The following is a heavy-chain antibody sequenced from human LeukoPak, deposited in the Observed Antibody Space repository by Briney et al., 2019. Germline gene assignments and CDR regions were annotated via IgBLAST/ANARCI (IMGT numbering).Heavy chain of an antibody. CDR1: GYTFTDYF. J-gene: IGHJ4*02. D-gene: IGHD5-18*01. Sequence: GASVKVSCKASGYTFTDYFMHWVRQAPGQGLEWMGWINTNSDGTHYTQKFQGRVTMTRDTSISTAYMELSRLRSDGTAVYYCARDPGYSSPRGDYWGQGTLVTSST. CDR3: ARDPGYSSPRGDY. CDR2: INTNSDGT. V-gene: IGHV1-2*02.